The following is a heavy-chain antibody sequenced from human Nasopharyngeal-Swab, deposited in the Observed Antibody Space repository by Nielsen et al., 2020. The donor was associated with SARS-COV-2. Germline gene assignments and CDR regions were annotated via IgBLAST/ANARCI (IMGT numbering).Heavy chain of an antibody. D-gene: IGHD3-22*01. J-gene: IGHJ3*02. V-gene: IGHV3-11*04. Sequence: GGSLRLSCAASGFTFSDYYMSWIRQAPGKGLEWVSYISSSGSTIYYADSVKGRFTISRDNAKNSLYLQMNSLRAEDTAVYYCARLIYYYDSSGPDAFDIWGQGTMVTVSS. CDR2: ISSSGSTI. CDR3: ARLIYYYDSSGPDAFDI. CDR1: GFTFSDYY.